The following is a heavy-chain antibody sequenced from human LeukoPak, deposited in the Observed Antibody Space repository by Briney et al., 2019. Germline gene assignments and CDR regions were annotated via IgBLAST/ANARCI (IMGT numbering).Heavy chain of an antibody. D-gene: IGHD5-24*01. Sequence: SETLSLTCAVYGGSFSGYYWSWIRQPPGKGLEWIGEINHSGSTNYNPSLKSRVTISVDTSKNQFSLKLSSVTAADTAVYYCARGGRYGGWPAPVFDYWGQGTLVTVSS. CDR3: ARGGRYGGWPAPVFDY. CDR2: INHSGST. J-gene: IGHJ4*02. V-gene: IGHV4-34*01. CDR1: GGSFSGYY.